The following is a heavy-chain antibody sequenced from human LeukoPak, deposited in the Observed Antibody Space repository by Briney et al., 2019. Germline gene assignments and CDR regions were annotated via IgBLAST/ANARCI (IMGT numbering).Heavy chain of an antibody. CDR1: GGSISSYY. V-gene: IGHV4-4*07. D-gene: IGHD3-10*01. Sequence: SETLCLTCTVSGGSISSYYWSWIRQPAGKGLEWIGRIYTSGSTNYNPSLKSRVTMSVDTSKNQFSLKLSSVTAADTAVYYCARTGGPDYYYYYYMDVWGKGTTVTVSS. CDR3: ARTGGPDYYYYYYMDV. CDR2: IYTSGST. J-gene: IGHJ6*03.